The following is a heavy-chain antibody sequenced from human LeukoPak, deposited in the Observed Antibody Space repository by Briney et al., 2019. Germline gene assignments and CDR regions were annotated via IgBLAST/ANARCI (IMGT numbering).Heavy chain of an antibody. CDR3: ARDFRKGNYYDSSVSFDH. D-gene: IGHD3-22*01. J-gene: IGHJ4*02. Sequence: ASVKVSYKASGYTFTGYYMHWVRQAPGQGLEWMGWINPNSGGTNYAQKFQGRVTVTRDASIGTAHMELRRLTSDDTAMYYCARDFRKGNYYDSSVSFDHWGQGTLVTASS. CDR2: INPNSGGT. CDR1: GYTFTGYY. V-gene: IGHV1-2*02.